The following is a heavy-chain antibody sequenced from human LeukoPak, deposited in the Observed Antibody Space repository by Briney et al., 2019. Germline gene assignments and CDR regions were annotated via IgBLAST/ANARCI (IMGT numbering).Heavy chain of an antibody. V-gene: IGHV1-18*04. CDR3: ARDRSALRYFDWLLGRHNWFDP. CDR2: INAYNGNT. J-gene: IGHJ5*02. Sequence: ASVTVSCKASGYTFSSYGISWVRQPPGQGLEWMGWINAYNGNTNYAQKLQGRVTMTTDTSTSTAYMELRNLRSDNTAVYYCARDRSALRYFDWLLGRHNWFDPWGQGTLVTVSS. CDR1: GYTFSSYG. D-gene: IGHD3-9*01.